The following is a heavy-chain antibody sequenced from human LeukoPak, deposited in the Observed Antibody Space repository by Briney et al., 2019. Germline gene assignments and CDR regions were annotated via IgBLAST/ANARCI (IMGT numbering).Heavy chain of an antibody. CDR2: ISSSSSYI. D-gene: IGHD1-26*01. Sequence: PGGSLRLSCAASGFTFSSYSMNWVRQAPGKGLEWVSSISSSSSYIYYADSVKGRFTISRDNAKNSLYLQMNSLRAEDTAVYYCARGHAVGASRYYFDYWGQGTLVTVSS. CDR1: GFTFSSYS. J-gene: IGHJ4*02. CDR3: ARGHAVGASRYYFDY. V-gene: IGHV3-21*01.